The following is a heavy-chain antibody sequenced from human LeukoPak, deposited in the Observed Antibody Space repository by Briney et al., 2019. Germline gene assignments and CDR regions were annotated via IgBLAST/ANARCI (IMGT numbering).Heavy chain of an antibody. J-gene: IGHJ4*02. CDR3: ARDDNPAYCSGGSCYTT. V-gene: IGHV3-66*02. D-gene: IGHD2-15*01. CDR2: IYSGGST. Sequence: GGSLRLSWAASGFTVSSNYMSWVRQAPGKGLEWVSVIYSGGSTYDADSVKGRFTISRDNSKNTLYLQMNSLRAEDTAVYYCARDDNPAYCSGGSCYTTWGQGTLVTVSS. CDR1: GFTVSSNY.